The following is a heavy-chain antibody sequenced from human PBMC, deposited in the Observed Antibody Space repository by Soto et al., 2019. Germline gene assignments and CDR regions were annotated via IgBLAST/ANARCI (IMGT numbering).Heavy chain of an antibody. Sequence: QPGGSLRLSCAASGFTFSSYAMSWVRQAPGKGLEWVSAISGSGGSTYYADSVKGRFTISRDNSKNTLYLQMNSLRAEDTAVYYCAKDRSRYYDSSGGDAFDIWGQGTMVTVSS. J-gene: IGHJ3*02. CDR2: ISGSGGST. CDR1: GFTFSSYA. CDR3: AKDRSRYYDSSGGDAFDI. D-gene: IGHD3-22*01. V-gene: IGHV3-23*01.